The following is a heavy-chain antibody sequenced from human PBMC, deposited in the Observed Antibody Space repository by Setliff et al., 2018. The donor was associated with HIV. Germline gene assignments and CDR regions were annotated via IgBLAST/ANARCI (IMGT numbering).Heavy chain of an antibody. CDR2: IIPIFGTA. D-gene: IGHD2-2*01. V-gene: IGHV1-69*13. CDR3: ARGSTAVNYYYYYIDV. Sequence: GASVKVSCKASGGTFSSYAISWVRQAPGQGLEWMGGIIPIFGTANYAQKFQGRVTITADESTTTAYMELSSLRSEDTAVYYCARGSTAVNYYYYYIDVWGKGTTVTVSS. J-gene: IGHJ6*03. CDR1: GGTFSSYA.